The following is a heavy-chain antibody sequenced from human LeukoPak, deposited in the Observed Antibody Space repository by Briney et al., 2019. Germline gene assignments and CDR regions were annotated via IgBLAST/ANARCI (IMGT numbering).Heavy chain of an antibody. Sequence: ESGPTLVKPTQTLTLTCTFSGFPLSTSGVGVGWIRQPPGKALEWLALIYWDDDKRYSPSLKSRPTITKDTSKNQVVLTMTNMDPVDTATYYCAHSNTRQWLDLFQHWGQGTLVTVSS. J-gene: IGHJ1*01. CDR2: IYWDDDK. D-gene: IGHD6-19*01. CDR3: AHSNTRQWLDLFQH. CDR1: GFPLSTSGVG. V-gene: IGHV2-5*02.